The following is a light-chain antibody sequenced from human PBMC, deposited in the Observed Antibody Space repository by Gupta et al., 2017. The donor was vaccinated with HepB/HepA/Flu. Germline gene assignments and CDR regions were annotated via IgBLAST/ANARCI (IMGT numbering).Light chain of an antibody. V-gene: IGKV4-1*01. J-gene: IGKJ3*01. CDR3: QQDSYTPFT. CDR2: WAS. Sequence: DVVMTQSPDSLAVSLGERATIDCKSSQNGLYNPTNRDYLAWYQQKPGQPPRLLISWASTRESGVPDRFSGRGSRTNFTLTISSLQAEDVAIYYCQQDSYTPFTFGHGTKVEIK. CDR1: QNGLYNPTNRDY.